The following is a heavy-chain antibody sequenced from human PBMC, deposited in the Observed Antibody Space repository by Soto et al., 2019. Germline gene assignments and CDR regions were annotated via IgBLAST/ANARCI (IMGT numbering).Heavy chain of an antibody. Sequence: EVQLVESGGGLVKPGGSVRLSCEASGFTFSNAWMSWVRQAPGKGLEWVGRIKSKSAGGTTEYDAPVKDRFTISRDDSKNTLYLQMNSLKIEDTAVYYCARGHRSSGKIFDSWGQGTLVTVSS. CDR2: IKSKSAGGTT. V-gene: IGHV3-15*01. CDR3: ARGHRSSGKIFDS. J-gene: IGHJ4*02. D-gene: IGHD3-22*01. CDR1: GFTFSNAW.